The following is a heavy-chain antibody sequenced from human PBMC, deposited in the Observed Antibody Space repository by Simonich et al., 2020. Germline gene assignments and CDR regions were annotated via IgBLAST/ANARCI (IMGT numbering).Heavy chain of an antibody. Sequence: QVQLVQSGAEVKKPGASVKVSCKASGYTFTGYYMHWVRQAPGQGLEWRGRIKPNRGGTNYAQKFQGRGNMTRDTSISTAYMERSRLRSDDTAVYYCARDTFLGYCSSTSCYDAFDIWGQGTMVTVSS. CDR2: IKPNRGGT. V-gene: IGHV1-2*06. CDR1: GYTFTGYY. J-gene: IGHJ3*02. D-gene: IGHD2-2*01. CDR3: ARDTFLGYCSSTSCYDAFDI.